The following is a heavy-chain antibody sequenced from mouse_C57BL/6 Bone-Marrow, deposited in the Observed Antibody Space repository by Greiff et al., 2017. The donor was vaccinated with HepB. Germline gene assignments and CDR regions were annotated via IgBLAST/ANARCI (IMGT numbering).Heavy chain of an antibody. J-gene: IGHJ4*01. V-gene: IGHV2-9-1*01. CDR3: ARKAYYYGPYAMDY. CDR1: GFSLTSYA. D-gene: IGHD1-1*01. CDR2: IWNGGGT. Sequence: VKVEESGPGLVAPSQSLSITCTVSGFSLTSYAISWVRQPPGKGLEWLGVIWNGGGTNYNSALKSRLSISKDNSKSQVFLKMNSLQTDDTARYYCARKAYYYGPYAMDYWGQGTSVTVSS.